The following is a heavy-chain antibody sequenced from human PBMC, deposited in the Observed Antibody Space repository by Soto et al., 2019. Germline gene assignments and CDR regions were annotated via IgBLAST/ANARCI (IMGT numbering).Heavy chain of an antibody. J-gene: IGHJ3*02. CDR2: DYWDDDK. V-gene: IGHV2-5*02. Sequence: ITLKESGPTLVKPTQTLTLTCTLSGFSLNDSGVGVGWMRQPPGKALEWLALDYWDDDKRYSPSLKNRLTITKDTAKNLVVLTMSDMKRVDTGTYYCALRLQQNYYNCFGAFHSWGQGTLV. CDR3: ALRLQQNYYNCFGAFHS. D-gene: IGHD3-22*01. CDR1: GFSLNDSGVG.